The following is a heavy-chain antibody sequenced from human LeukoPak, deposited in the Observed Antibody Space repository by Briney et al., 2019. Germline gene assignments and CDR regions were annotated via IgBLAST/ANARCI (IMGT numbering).Heavy chain of an antibody. D-gene: IGHD2-21*02. J-gene: IGHJ6*02. CDR3: TRDSYCGDDCYLHYYYYYGMDV. Sequence: GGSLRLSCAASGFNFRRYWMSWVRQAPGKGLEWVANIKEDGSEKYYMDSVKGRFTISRDNAKNTLYLQMNSLRAEDTAVYYCTRDSYCGDDCYLHYYYYYGMDVWGQGTTVTVSS. CDR2: IKEDGSEK. CDR1: GFNFRRYW. V-gene: IGHV3-7*01.